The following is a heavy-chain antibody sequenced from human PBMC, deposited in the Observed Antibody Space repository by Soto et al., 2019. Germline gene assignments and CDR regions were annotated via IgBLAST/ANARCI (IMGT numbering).Heavy chain of an antibody. D-gene: IGHD3-22*01. CDR1: GGSLINSSCY. J-gene: IGHJ5*02. CDR3: ARLGYYDISGYRLNWFDP. CDR2: IYYSRDT. Sequence: QLQLPESGPGLVKPSETLSLTCTVSGGSLINSSCYWGWIRQPPGKGLEWIGTIYYSRDTCYTPTLKSRATISPDTSKNQLSLNLSSVTDADTAVYYCARLGYYDISGYRLNWFDPWGQGTLVTVSP. V-gene: IGHV4-39*01.